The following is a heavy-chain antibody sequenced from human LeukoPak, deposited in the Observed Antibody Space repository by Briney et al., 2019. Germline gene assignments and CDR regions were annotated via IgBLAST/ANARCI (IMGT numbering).Heavy chain of an antibody. Sequence: GGSLRLSCAASGFTFSSSEMNWVRQAPGKGLEWVSYISSSSSYTNYADSVKGRFTISRDNAKNSLYLQMNSLRAEDTAVYYCARGGAAAGTTFDYWGQGTLVTVSS. D-gene: IGHD6-13*01. CDR3: ARGGAAAGTTFDY. CDR2: ISSSSSYT. V-gene: IGHV3-48*03. CDR1: GFTFSSSE. J-gene: IGHJ4*02.